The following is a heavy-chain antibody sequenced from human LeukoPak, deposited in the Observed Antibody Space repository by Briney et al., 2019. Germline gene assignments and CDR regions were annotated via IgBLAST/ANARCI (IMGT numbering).Heavy chain of an antibody. V-gene: IGHV1-2*06. CDR3: ARDYCSSTSCLFDH. CDR2: INSNSGDT. CDR1: GYTFTGYY. D-gene: IGHD2-2*01. J-gene: IGHJ4*02. Sequence: GASVKVSCKASGYTFTGYYMHWVRQAPGQGLEWMGRINSNSGDTNYAQKFQGRVTMTRDTTISTAYMELSRLRSDDTAVYYCARDYCSSTSCLFDHWGQGTLVTVSS.